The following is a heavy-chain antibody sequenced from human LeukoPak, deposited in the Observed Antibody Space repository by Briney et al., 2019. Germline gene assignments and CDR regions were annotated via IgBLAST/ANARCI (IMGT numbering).Heavy chain of an antibody. CDR3: ARVGNYYGSGSYYKYYMDV. V-gene: IGHV1-2*02. J-gene: IGHJ6*03. CDR1: GYTFTGYY. CDR2: INPNSGGT. D-gene: IGHD3-10*01. Sequence: ASVKVSCKASGYTFTGYYMHWVRQAPGQGLEWMGWINPNSGGTNYAQKFQGRVTMTRDTSISTAYMELSRLRSDDTAVYYCARVGNYYGSGSYYKYYMDVWGKGTTVTVSS.